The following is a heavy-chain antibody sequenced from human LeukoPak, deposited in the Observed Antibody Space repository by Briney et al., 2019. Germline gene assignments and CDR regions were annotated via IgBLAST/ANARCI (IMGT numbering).Heavy chain of an antibody. D-gene: IGHD3-10*01. CDR3: ARVHIVTGTYFDS. Sequence: PSETLSLTCTISGDSMSGYSWSWLRQPAGKELEWIGRIYSSGFTEYNLSLDGRVTMSIETSKNQFSLMLDSVTAADTATHYCARVHIVTGTYFDSWGQGALVTVSS. J-gene: IGHJ4*02. CDR2: IYSSGFT. V-gene: IGHV4-4*07. CDR1: GDSMSGYS.